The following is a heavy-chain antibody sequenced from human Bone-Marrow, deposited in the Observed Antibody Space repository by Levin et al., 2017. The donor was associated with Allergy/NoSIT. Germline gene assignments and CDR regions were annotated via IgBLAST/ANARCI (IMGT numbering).Heavy chain of an antibody. J-gene: IGHJ6*02. CDR3: ARDAVVAATLYYYYGMDV. CDR1: GSSISSGYY. CDR2: IYHSGST. V-gene: IGHV4-38-2*02. Sequence: SETLSLTCAVSGSSISSGYYWGWIRQPPGKGLEWIGSIYHSGSTYYNPSLKSRVTISVDTSKNQFSLKLSSVTAADTAVYYCARDAVVAATLYYYYGMDVWGQGTTVTVSS. D-gene: IGHD2-15*01.